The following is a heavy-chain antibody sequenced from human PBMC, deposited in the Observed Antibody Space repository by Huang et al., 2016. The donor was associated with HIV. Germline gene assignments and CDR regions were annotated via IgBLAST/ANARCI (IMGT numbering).Heavy chain of an antibody. CDR2: SKPRGAST. J-gene: IGHJ4*02. D-gene: IGHD3-10*01. Sequence: QVQLVQSGAEVKKPGASVKISCKASGYTLTTYHMHWVRQAPGQGLEWMGISKPRGASTRDAQTFQGRVTMTSDTSTSTVYMELSSLTPEDTAVYYCARALLLFGLGSPLDFWGQGSLVTVSS. V-gene: IGHV1-46*01. CDR1: GYTLTTYH. CDR3: ARALLLFGLGSPLDF.